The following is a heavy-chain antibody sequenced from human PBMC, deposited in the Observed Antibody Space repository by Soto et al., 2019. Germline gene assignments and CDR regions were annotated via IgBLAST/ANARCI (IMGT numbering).Heavy chain of an antibody. V-gene: IGHV3-23*01. CDR3: AKDLSSLGWLALGAPFES. D-gene: IGHD3-22*01. J-gene: IGHJ4*02. CDR1: GFTFSSYA. Sequence: GCSLRLSCAASGFTFSSYAMNLVRQAPGKGLEWVSSVSANGRNTYYADSVKGRFTVSRDKSKNALFLQLDSLRVEDTAIYYCAKDLSSLGWLALGAPFESRGAGTLVTVS. CDR2: VSANGRNT.